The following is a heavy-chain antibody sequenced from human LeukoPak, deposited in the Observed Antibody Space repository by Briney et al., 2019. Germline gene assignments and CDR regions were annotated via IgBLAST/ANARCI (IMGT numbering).Heavy chain of an antibody. CDR2: IYHSGST. CDR3: ARLSAAGHPDY. V-gene: IGHV4-30-2*01. D-gene: IGHD6-13*01. J-gene: IGHJ4*02. CDR1: GGSISSGGYY. Sequence: SETLSLTCTVSGGSISSGGYYWSWIRQPPGKGLEWIGYIYHSGSTYYNPSLKRRVTISVDRSKSQFSLKLSSVTAADTAVYYCARLSAAGHPDYWGQGTLVTVSS.